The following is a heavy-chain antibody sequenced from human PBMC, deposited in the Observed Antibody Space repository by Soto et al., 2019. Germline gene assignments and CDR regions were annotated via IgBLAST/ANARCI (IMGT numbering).Heavy chain of an antibody. J-gene: IGHJ4*02. CDR2: INSDGSST. V-gene: IGHV3-74*01. CDR1: GFTFSSYW. D-gene: IGHD6-19*01. Sequence: EVQLVESGGGLVQPGGSLRLSCAASGFTFSSYWMHWVRQAPGKGLVWVSRINSDGSSTSYTDSVKGRFTISRDNAKNTLYLQMNSLRAEDTAVYYCARAVDSSGWPYFDYWGQGTLVTVSS. CDR3: ARAVDSSGWPYFDY.